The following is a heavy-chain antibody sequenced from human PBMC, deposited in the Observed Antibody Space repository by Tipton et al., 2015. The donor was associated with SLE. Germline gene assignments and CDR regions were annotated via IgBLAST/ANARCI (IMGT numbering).Heavy chain of an antibody. V-gene: IGHV3-74*01. Sequence: SLRLSCAASGLTLSSNWMHWVRQAPGKGLVWVARISADGSSTVYADSVKGRFTISGDNAKNTLYLQMDSLRVDDTAVYYCARYVQGGLDYWGQGTLVPVSS. J-gene: IGHJ4*02. CDR1: GLTLSSNW. CDR3: ARYVQGGLDY. D-gene: IGHD1-14*01. CDR2: ISADGSST.